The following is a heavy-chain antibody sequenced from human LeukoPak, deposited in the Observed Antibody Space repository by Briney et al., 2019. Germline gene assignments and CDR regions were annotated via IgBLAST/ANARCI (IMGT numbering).Heavy chain of an antibody. J-gene: IGHJ4*02. V-gene: IGHV3-49*04. CDR3: TRVTGSGLIVVVPAATDY. CDR1: GFTFGDYA. CDR2: IRSKAYGGTT. D-gene: IGHD2-2*01. Sequence: GGSLRLSCTASGFTFGDYAMSWVRQAPGKGLEWVGFIRSKAYGGTTEYAASVKGRFTISRDDSKSIAYLQMNSLKTEDTAVYYCTRVTGSGLIVVVPAATDYWGQGTLVTVSS.